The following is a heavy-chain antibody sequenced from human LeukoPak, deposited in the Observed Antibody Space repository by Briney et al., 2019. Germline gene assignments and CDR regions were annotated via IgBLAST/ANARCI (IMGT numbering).Heavy chain of an antibody. V-gene: IGHV3-21*01. D-gene: IGHD3-3*01. Sequence: PGGSLRLSCAASGLTFSSYSMNWVRQAPGKGLEWVSSISSSSSYIYYADSVKGRFTISRDNAKNSLYLQMNSLRAEDTAVYYCAREGYDFWSGYYYYYYYMDVWGKGTTVTVSS. CDR1: GLTFSSYS. CDR3: AREGYDFWSGYYYYYYYMDV. CDR2: ISSSSSYI. J-gene: IGHJ6*03.